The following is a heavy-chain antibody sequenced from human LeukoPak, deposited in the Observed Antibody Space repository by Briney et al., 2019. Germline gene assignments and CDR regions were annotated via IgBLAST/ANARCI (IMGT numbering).Heavy chain of an antibody. V-gene: IGHV1-69*13. CDR2: IIPIFGTA. J-gene: IGHJ4*02. D-gene: IGHD6-19*01. CDR1: GGTFSSYA. Sequence: PMASVNVSCKASGGTFSSYAISWVRQAPGQGLEWMGGIIPIFGTANYAQKFQGRVTITADESTSTAYMELSSLRSEDTAVYYCARDSVRGARYSSYLDYWGQGTLVTVSS. CDR3: ARDSVRGARYSSYLDY.